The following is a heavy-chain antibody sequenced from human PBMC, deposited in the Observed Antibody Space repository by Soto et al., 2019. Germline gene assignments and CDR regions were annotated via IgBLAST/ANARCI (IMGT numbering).Heavy chain of an antibody. J-gene: IGHJ6*02. Sequence: ASVKVSCKSSGETLTGYYIHWLRQAPEQGLEWMGWINPNSGGTNYAQKFQGWVTMTRDTSISTAYMELSRLRSDDTAVYYCARDLGITGTTPYYYGMDVWGQGTTVTVSS. CDR3: ARDLGITGTTPYYYGMDV. V-gene: IGHV1-2*04. CDR1: GETLTGYY. CDR2: INPNSGGT. D-gene: IGHD1-20*01.